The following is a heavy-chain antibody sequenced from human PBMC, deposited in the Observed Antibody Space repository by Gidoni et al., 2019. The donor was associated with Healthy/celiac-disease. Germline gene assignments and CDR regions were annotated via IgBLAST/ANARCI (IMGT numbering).Heavy chain of an antibody. V-gene: IGHV3-23*01. D-gene: IGHD6-19*01. J-gene: IGHJ4*02. CDR3: AKCPRGWYGDY. CDR2: ISGSGGST. CDR1: GFTFSSYA. Sequence: EVQLLESGGGLVQPVGSLNHSGAASGFTFSSYAMSWVRQATGKGLEWVSAISGSGGSTYYADSVKGRFTISRDNSKNTLYLQMNSLRAEDTAVYYCAKCPRGWYGDYRGQGTLVTVSS.